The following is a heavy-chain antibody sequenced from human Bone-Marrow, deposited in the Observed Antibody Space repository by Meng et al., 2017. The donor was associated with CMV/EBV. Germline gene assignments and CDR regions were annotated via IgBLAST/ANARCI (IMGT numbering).Heavy chain of an antibody. CDR1: GFTFSSYA. V-gene: IGHV3-23*01. CDR3: ARDLPISRDRYDSCGLDY. J-gene: IGHJ4*02. Sequence: GESLKISCAASGFTFSSYAMSWVRQAPGKGLEWVSVISGSSTQTYYADSVKGRFTVSRDNSKNTLYLQMNGLREEDTAVYYCARDLPISRDRYDSCGLDYWGQGALVTVYS. CDR2: ISGSSTQT. D-gene: IGHD3-22*01.